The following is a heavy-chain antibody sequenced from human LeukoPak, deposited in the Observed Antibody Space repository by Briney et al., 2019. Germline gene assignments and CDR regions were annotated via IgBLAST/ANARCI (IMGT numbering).Heavy chain of an antibody. J-gene: IGHJ4*02. Sequence: SETLSLTCTVSGDPITISSDHKWTWIRQPPRKGLEWIGYIYYSRSTNYNPSLQSRATISVDTSNNQFSLKLTCVCAAEPAVYYCAREYIAFDFWGQGTLVTVSS. CDR3: AREYIAFDF. CDR2: IYYSRST. CDR1: GDPITISSDHK. D-gene: IGHD2-15*01. V-gene: IGHV4-61*08.